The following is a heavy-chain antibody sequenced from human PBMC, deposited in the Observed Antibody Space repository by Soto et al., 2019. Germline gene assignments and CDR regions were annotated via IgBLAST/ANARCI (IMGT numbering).Heavy chain of an antibody. J-gene: IGHJ2*01. Sequence: PGGSLRLSCVASGFTCSSYNMNWVRQAPGEGLQWVSSISPGGSHRFYSDSVNGRFTISRDNAKNSLYLQMNSLRAEDTAVYYCARDGYSLYDVWGRGTRVTVSS. CDR3: ARDGYSLYDV. D-gene: IGHD4-4*01. V-gene: IGHV3-21*01. CDR1: GFTCSSYN. CDR2: ISPGGSHR.